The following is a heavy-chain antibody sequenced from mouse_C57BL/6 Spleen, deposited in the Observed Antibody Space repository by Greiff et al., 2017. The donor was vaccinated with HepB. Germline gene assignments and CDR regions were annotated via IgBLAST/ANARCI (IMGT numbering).Heavy chain of an antibody. Sequence: QVQLQQPGAELVNPGASVKMSCKASGYTFTSYWITWVKQRPGQGLEWIGDIYPGSGSTNYNEKFKSKATLTVDTSSSTAYMQLSSLTSEDSAVYYCARCPYYSNYYWYFDVWGTGTTVTVSS. CDR3: ARCPYYSNYYWYFDV. V-gene: IGHV1-55*01. D-gene: IGHD2-5*01. J-gene: IGHJ1*03. CDR1: GYTFTSYW. CDR2: IYPGSGST.